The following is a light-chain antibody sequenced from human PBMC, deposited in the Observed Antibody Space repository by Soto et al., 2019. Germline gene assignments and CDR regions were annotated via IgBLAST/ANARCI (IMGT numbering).Light chain of an antibody. CDR1: QGISNF. Sequence: DIQMTQSPSSLSASVGASVTITCQASQGISNFLNWYQQKAGKAPSLLGYDASNLQPGVPSRFSGRGSGTHFTLTISGLQPEDVATYYCQQYEDLPLTFGGGTKVEI. CDR2: DAS. V-gene: IGKV1-33*01. J-gene: IGKJ4*01. CDR3: QQYEDLPLT.